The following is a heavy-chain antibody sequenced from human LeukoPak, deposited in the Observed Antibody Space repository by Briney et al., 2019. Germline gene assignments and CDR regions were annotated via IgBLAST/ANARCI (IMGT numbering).Heavy chain of an antibody. D-gene: IGHD1-7*01. V-gene: IGHV3-7*01. CDR3: AKLLGTATRYDY. CDR2: INPDGSTR. CDR1: GFTFSSSW. Sequence: GGSLRLSCVTSGFTFSSSWMSWVRQAPGKGVEWVASINPDGSTRHHVDSLKGRFTISRDNAKKSLFLQMGALRAEDTAVYFCAKLLGTATRYDYWGPGTLVIVSS. J-gene: IGHJ4*02.